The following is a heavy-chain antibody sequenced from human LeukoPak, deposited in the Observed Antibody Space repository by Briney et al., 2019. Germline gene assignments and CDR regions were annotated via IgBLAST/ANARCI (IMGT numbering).Heavy chain of an antibody. V-gene: IGHV1-46*01. CDR3: ARDLTTEDDFDY. J-gene: IGHJ4*02. CDR2: INPSGGST. CDR1: GYTFTSYY. Sequence: ASVKVSCKASGYTFTSYYMHWVRQAPGQGLEWMGIINPSGGSTSHAQKFQGRVTMTRDTSTSTVYMELSSLRSEDTAVYYCARDLTTEDDFDYWGQGTLVTVSS. D-gene: IGHD3-22*01.